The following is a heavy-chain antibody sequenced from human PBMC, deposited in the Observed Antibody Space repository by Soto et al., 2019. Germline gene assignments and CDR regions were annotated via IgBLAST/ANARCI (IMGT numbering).Heavy chain of an antibody. CDR1: GFTFSSYG. CDR3: AKDWASVLLLGGHYGMDC. D-gene: IGHD3-16*01. J-gene: IGHJ6*02. CDR2: ISYDGSNK. Sequence: GGSLRLSCAASGFTFSSYGMHWVRQAPGKGLEWVAVISYDGSNKYYADSVKGRFTISRDNSKNTLYLQMNSRRAEDTAVYYCAKDWASVLLLGGHYGMDCWGQGTTVTVSS. V-gene: IGHV3-30*18.